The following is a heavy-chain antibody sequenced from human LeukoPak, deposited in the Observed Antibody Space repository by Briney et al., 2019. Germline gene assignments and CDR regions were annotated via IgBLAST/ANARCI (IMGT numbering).Heavy chain of an antibody. CDR1: GYTFTAYY. D-gene: IGHD3-22*01. V-gene: IGHV1-2*02. Sequence: GASVKVSCKASGYTFTAYYVQWVRQAPGQGLEWMGWINPNSGGTNFAQKFQGRVTMTRDTSITTAYMELSRLRSDDTAVYYCASLEVSSTYYKGDYWGQGTLVTVSS. CDR3: ASLEVSSTYYKGDY. CDR2: INPNSGGT. J-gene: IGHJ4*02.